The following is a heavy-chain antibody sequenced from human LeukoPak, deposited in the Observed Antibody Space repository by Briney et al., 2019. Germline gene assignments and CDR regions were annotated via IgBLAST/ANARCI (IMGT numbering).Heavy chain of an antibody. CDR1: GFTFDDYA. Sequence: GRSLRLSCAASGFTFDDYAMHWVRQAPGKGLEWVSGISWNSGSIGYAESVKGRFTISRDNAKNSLFLQMNSLRPEDTALYYCAKRACSGGSCYYFDYWGQGTLVTVSS. CDR2: ISWNSGSI. V-gene: IGHV3-9*01. CDR3: AKRACSGGSCYYFDY. J-gene: IGHJ4*02. D-gene: IGHD2-15*01.